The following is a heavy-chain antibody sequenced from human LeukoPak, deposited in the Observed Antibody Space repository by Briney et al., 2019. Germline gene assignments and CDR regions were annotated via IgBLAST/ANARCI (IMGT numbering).Heavy chain of an antibody. V-gene: IGHV3-30*02. J-gene: IGHJ3*02. D-gene: IGHD3-3*01. CDR2: IRYDGSNK. Sequence: GGSLRLSCAASGFTFSSYGMHWVRQAPGKGLGRVAFIRYDGSNKYYGDSVKGRFTVSRDKSKNTLYLQMNSLRAEDTAVYYCAKDLNFWSNYPRDAFDIWGQGTMVTVSS. CDR1: GFTFSSYG. CDR3: AKDLNFWSNYPRDAFDI.